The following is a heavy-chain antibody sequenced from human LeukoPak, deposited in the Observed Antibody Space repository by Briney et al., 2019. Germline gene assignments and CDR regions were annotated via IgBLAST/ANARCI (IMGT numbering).Heavy chain of an antibody. CDR3: ARGYCSGGSCYSVENWFDP. Sequence: ASVKVSCKAAGYTFTGYYMFWVRQAPGQGSECMGRINPNRGGTNYAQKFQGRVTMTRDTSISTAYMELSRLRSDDTAVYYCARGYCSGGSCYSVENWFDPWGQGTLVTVSS. CDR1: GYTFTGYY. D-gene: IGHD2-15*01. J-gene: IGHJ5*02. CDR2: INPNRGGT. V-gene: IGHV1-2*06.